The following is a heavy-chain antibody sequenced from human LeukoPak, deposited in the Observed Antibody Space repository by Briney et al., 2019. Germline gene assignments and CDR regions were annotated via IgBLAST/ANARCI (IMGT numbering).Heavy chain of an antibody. CDR2: ISYDGSNK. CDR1: GFTFSSYW. CDR3: ERYCSSTSCYDY. J-gene: IGHJ4*02. V-gene: IGHV3-30-3*01. Sequence: GGSLRLSCAASGFTFSSYWMSWVRQAPGKGLEWVAVISYDGSNKYYADSVKGRFTISRDNSKNTLYLQMNSLRAEDTAVYYCERYCSSTSCYDYWGQGTLVTVSS. D-gene: IGHD2-2*01.